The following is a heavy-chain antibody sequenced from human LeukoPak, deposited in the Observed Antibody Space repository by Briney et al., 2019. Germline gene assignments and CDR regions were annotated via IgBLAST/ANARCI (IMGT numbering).Heavy chain of an antibody. D-gene: IGHD3-22*01. V-gene: IGHV1-18*01. CDR1: GYTFNNYG. Sequence: ASVKVSCKTSGYTFNNYGISWVGQAPGQGLEGMGWISAYNGNTNYAQKVQGRVTMTTDKSTSTAYMALSSLRSEDTAVYYCARRFYDSSGYSRGDAFDIWGQGTMVTVSS. CDR3: ARRFYDSSGYSRGDAFDI. CDR2: ISAYNGNT. J-gene: IGHJ3*02.